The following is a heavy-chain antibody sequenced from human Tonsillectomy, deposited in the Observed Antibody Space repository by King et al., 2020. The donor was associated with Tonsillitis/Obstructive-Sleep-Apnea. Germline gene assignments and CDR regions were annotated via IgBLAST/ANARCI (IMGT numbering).Heavy chain of an antibody. V-gene: IGHV7-4-1*02. CDR1: GYTFTSYA. CDR2: INTNTGNP. Sequence: VQLVESGSELKKPGASVKVSCKTSGYTFTSYAMNWVRQVPGQGLEWMGWINTNTGNPTYAQGFTGRFVFSLDTSVTTTYLQISSLKAEDTAVYYCARSGVDFWSGYYSYYYYMDVWGKGTTVTVSS. J-gene: IGHJ6*03. D-gene: IGHD3-3*01. CDR3: ARSGVDFWSGYYSYYYYMDV.